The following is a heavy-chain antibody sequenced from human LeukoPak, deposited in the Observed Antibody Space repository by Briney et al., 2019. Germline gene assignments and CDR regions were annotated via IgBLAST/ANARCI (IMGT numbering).Heavy chain of an antibody. Sequence: SETLSLTCTVSGGSISSYYWSWIRQPPGKGLEWIGYIYYSGSTNYNPSLKSRATISVDTSKNQFSLKLSSVTAADTAVYYCARHIISSSWYFDLWGRGTLVTVSS. D-gene: IGHD6-13*01. CDR3: ARHIISSSWYFDL. J-gene: IGHJ2*01. V-gene: IGHV4-59*08. CDR1: GGSISSYY. CDR2: IYYSGST.